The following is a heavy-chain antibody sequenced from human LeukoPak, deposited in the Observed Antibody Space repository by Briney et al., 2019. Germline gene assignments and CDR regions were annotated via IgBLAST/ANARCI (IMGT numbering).Heavy chain of an antibody. Sequence: GASVKVSCKASGYTFTGYYMHWVRQAPGQGLEWMGWINPNSGGTNYAQKFQGRVTMTRNTSISTAYMELSSLRSEDTAVYYCAGAGGYCGRISCPYYFDYWGQGALVAVSS. J-gene: IGHJ4*02. V-gene: IGHV1-2*02. CDR1: GYTFTGYY. D-gene: IGHD2-15*01. CDR2: INPNSGGT. CDR3: AGAGGYCGRISCPYYFDY.